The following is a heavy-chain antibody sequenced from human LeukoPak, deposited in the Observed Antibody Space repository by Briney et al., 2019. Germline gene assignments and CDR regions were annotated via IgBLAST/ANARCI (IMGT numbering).Heavy chain of an antibody. D-gene: IGHD3-22*01. CDR3: ARQSSGKTPFDY. CDR1: GGSISSSSYY. V-gene: IGHV4-39*01. Sequence: SETLSLTCTVSGGSISSSSYYWGWIRQPPGKGLEWIGSIYYSGSTYYNPSLKSRVTISVDTSKNQFSLKLSSVTAADTAVYYCARQSSGKTPFDYWGQGTLVTVSS. CDR2: IYYSGST. J-gene: IGHJ4*02.